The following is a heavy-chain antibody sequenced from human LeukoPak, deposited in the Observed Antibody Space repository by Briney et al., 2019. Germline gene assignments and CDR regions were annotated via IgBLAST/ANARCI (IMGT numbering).Heavy chain of an antibody. CDR2: IGRGGGAT. D-gene: IGHD3-10*01. CDR3: AKHYYDSGRWTFDI. CDR1: GFTFSSYA. V-gene: IGHV3-23*01. J-gene: IGHJ3*02. Sequence: GGSLRLSCAASGFTFSSYAMSWVRQSPGKGLEWVSVIGRGGGATYHADSVKGRFTISRDNSKNTLYLQMNSLRAEDTAVYYCAKHYYDSGRWTFDIWGQGTTVTVSS.